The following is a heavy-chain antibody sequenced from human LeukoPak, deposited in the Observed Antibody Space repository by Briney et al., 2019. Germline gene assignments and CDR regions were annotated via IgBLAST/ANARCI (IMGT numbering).Heavy chain of an antibody. D-gene: IGHD2-15*01. CDR2: IHHSGGT. V-gene: IGHV4-34*01. J-gene: IGHJ3*02. Sequence: PSETLSLPCAVYGGSFSGWWSWIRQPPGKGLEWIGEIHHSGGTKYNPSLRSLDTISVDTSKRQISLKMTSVTAADTAIYYYARHNGWAFDIWGQGTVVTVSS. CDR1: GGSFSGW. CDR3: ARHNGWAFDI.